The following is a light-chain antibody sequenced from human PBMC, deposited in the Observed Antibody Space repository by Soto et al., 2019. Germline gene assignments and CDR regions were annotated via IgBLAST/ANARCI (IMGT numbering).Light chain of an antibody. V-gene: IGKV1-33*01. CDR2: DAS. CDR1: QDIRKY. J-gene: IGKJ1*01. Sequence: DVQMTQSPSSLSASIGDRVTITCQASQDIRKYLNWYQQKPGKAPDLLIHDASNLETGVPSRFSGSGAGTRFTFTISSLQPEDIATYFFHQYDNLLPFGRGTKV. CDR3: HQYDNLLP.